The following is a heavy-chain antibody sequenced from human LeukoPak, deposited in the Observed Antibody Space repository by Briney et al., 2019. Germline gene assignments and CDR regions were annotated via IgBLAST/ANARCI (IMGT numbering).Heavy chain of an antibody. CDR1: GFIFSDYS. Sequence: GGSLRLSCAASGFIFSDYSMNWVRQAPGKGPEWISYIGISSGRTMYADSVKGRFTISRDTAKKSLYLQMNSLRVEDTAVYYCARDYRYAFDNWGQGTLVTVSS. V-gene: IGHV3-48*04. J-gene: IGHJ4*02. CDR2: IGISSGRT. D-gene: IGHD5-12*01. CDR3: ARDYRYAFDN.